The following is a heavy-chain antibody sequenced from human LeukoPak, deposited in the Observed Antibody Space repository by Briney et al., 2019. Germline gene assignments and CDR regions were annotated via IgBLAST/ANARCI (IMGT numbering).Heavy chain of an antibody. Sequence: SETLSLTCTVTGVSISTSNYYCGWIRPPPRKGLEWIGDIYYSGSTYYNPSLKSRVTISVDKSKNQFSLKLSSVTAADTAVYYCARANDYGDPLPRYMDVWGKGTRSPSP. D-gene: IGHD4-17*01. CDR3: ARANDYGDPLPRYMDV. J-gene: IGHJ6*03. CDR1: GVSISTSNYY. CDR2: IYYSGST. V-gene: IGHV4-39*07.